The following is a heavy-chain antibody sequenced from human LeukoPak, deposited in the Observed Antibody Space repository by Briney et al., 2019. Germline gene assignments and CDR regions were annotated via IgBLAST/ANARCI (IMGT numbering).Heavy chain of an antibody. Sequence: GGSLRLSCAASGFTFSTYGIHWVRQAPGKGLEWVAVISYDGTNKYYADSVKGRFTISRDNSKNTLYLQMNRLRSDDTAVYYCASGYPGRDILTGYYYMDVWGKGTTVTVSS. J-gene: IGHJ6*03. CDR1: GFTFSTYG. D-gene: IGHD3-9*01. CDR3: ASGYPGRDILTGYYYMDV. V-gene: IGHV3-30*03. CDR2: ISYDGTNK.